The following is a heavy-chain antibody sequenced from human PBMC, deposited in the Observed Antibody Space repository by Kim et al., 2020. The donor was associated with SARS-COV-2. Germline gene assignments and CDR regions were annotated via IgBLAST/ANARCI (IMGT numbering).Heavy chain of an antibody. Sequence: SETLSLTCTVSGGSISSYYWSWIRQPPGKGLEWIGYIYYSGSTNYNPSLKSRVTISVDTSKNQFSLKLSSVTAADTAVYYCARQDLVRGPWGRWFDPWGQGTLVTVSS. CDR3: ARQDLVRGPWGRWFDP. V-gene: IGHV4-59*13. CDR1: GGSISSYY. D-gene: IGHD3-10*01. CDR2: IYYSGST. J-gene: IGHJ5*02.